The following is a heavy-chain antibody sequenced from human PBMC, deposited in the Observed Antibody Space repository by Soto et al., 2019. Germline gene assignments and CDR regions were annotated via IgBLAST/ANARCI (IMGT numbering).Heavy chain of an antibody. V-gene: IGHV3-30-3*01. Sequence: SGWSLRLSCAASEFTFSTYPMHLVRQAPGKGLEWVAVISYDETNKYYADSVKGRFTISRDNSKNTLYLQMNNLRADDTAVYYCARGVSDFWGAYPEIHFFEYWGHGTLVTVSS. CDR1: EFTFSTYP. J-gene: IGHJ4*01. CDR2: ISYDETNK. D-gene: IGHD3-3*01. CDR3: ARGVSDFWGAYPEIHFFEY.